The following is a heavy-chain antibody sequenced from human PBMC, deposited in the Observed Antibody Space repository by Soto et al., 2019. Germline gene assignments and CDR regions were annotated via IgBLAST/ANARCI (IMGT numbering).Heavy chain of an antibody. CDR3: ATYCSSNSCRSY. D-gene: IGHD2-2*01. J-gene: IGHJ4*02. CDR1: GFTISSYY. Sequence: GGSLRLSCAASGFTISSYYMTWVRQAPGKGLEWVANIKQDGSEKYYVDSVKGRFTMSRDNAKNSLYLEMNSLRVEDTAVYYCATYCSSNSCRSYWGQGTLVTVSS. V-gene: IGHV3-7*05. CDR2: IKQDGSEK.